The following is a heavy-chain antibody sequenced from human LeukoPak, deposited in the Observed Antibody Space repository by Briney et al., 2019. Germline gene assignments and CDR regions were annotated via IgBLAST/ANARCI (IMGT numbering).Heavy chain of an antibody. J-gene: IGHJ5*02. CDR2: IIPIFGTD. V-gene: IGHV1-69*05. CDR1: GGTFSSYA. D-gene: IGHD2-2*01. Sequence: ASVKVSCKASGGTFSSYAISWVRPAPGQGLEWMGGIIPIFGTDNYAQKFQGRVTITTDESTSTAYMELSSLRSEDTAVYYCARDRPYCSSTSCYSSWFDPWGQGTLVTVSS. CDR3: ARDRPYCSSTSCYSSWFDP.